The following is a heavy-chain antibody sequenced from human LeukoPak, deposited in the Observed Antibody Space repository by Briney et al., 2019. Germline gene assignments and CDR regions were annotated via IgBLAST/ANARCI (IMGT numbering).Heavy chain of an antibody. CDR2: IYTNGRDT. CDR3: AHLVWEYVGGLDV. V-gene: IGHV3-23*05. CDR1: GFVFRSYG. J-gene: IGHJ6*02. D-gene: IGHD3/OR15-3a*01. Sequence: GGTLRLSCAASGFVFRSYGMNWVRQAPGKGLEWVSGIYTNGRDTRYADSVKGRFTISGDNSKNTLYLQMHSLRVEDTAVYYCAHLVWEYVGGLDVWGQGTTVTVSS.